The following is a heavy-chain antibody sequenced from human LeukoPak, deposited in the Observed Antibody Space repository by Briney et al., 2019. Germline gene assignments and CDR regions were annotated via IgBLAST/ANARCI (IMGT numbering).Heavy chain of an antibody. CDR3: ATPLDYYDSSGYHQGGD. D-gene: IGHD3-22*01. V-gene: IGHV3-7*03. J-gene: IGHJ4*02. CDR2: IKQDGSKK. CDR1: GFTFSSYW. Sequence: GGSLRLSCAASGFTFSSYWMTWVRQAPGKGLEWVANIKQDGSKKNYVDSVKGRFTVSRDNAKNSLYLQMNSLRAEDTAVYYCATPLDYYDSSGYHQGGDWGQGTLVTVSS.